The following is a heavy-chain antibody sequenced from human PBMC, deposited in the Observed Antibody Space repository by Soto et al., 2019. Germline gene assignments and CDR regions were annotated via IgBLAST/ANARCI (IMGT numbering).Heavy chain of an antibody. V-gene: IGHV3-30*18. CDR3: AKEGSVVATTPDFDY. J-gene: IGHJ4*02. CDR2: ISYDGSYK. Sequence: QVQLVESGGGVVQPGRSLRLSCAASGFTFSSYGMHWVRQAPGKGLEWVAVISYDGSYKYYADSMKGRVTISRDNSKNTLYVQVNSLRAEDTAGYYCAKEGSVVATTPDFDYWGQGTLVTVSS. D-gene: IGHD5-12*01. CDR1: GFTFSSYG.